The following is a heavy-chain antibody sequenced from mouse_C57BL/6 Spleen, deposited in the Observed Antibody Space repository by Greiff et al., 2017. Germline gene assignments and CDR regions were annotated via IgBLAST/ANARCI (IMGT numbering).Heavy chain of an antibody. CDR1: GYSITSGYY. V-gene: IGHV3-6*01. CDR3: ARDGAIYDGYYYFDY. J-gene: IGHJ2*01. CDR2: ISYDGSN. Sequence: EVQLQQSGPGLVKPSQSLSLTCSVTGYSITSGYYWNWIRQFPGNKLEWMGYISYDGSNNYNPSLKNRISITRDTSKNQFFLKLNSVTTEDTATYYCARDGAIYDGYYYFDYWGQGTTLTVSS. D-gene: IGHD2-3*01.